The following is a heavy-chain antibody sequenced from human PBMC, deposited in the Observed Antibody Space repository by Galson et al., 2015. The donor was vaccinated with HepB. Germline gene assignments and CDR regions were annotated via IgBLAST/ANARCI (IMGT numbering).Heavy chain of an antibody. J-gene: IGHJ4*02. V-gene: IGHV3-7*03. Sequence: SLRLSCAASGFTFSSYWMSWVRQAPGKGLEWVANIKQDGSEKYYVDSVKGRFTLSRDNAQNSLYLQMNSLRAEDTAVYYCEREMNYYGSGGDYWGQGTLVTVSS. CDR2: IKQDGSEK. D-gene: IGHD3-10*01. CDR3: EREMNYYGSGGDY. CDR1: GFTFSSYW.